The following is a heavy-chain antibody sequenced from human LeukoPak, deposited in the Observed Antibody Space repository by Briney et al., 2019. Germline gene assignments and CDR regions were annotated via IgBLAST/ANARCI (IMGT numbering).Heavy chain of an antibody. J-gene: IGHJ4*02. CDR1: GGSFSGYY. CDR2: IYYSGST. V-gene: IGHV4-31*11. D-gene: IGHD3-3*01. Sequence: SETLSLTCAVYGGSFSGYYWSWIRQHPGKALEWIGYIYYSGSTYYNPSLKSRVTISVDTSKNQFSLKLSSVTAADTAVYYCARAAITIFGVVIPHFDYWGQGTLVTVSS. CDR3: ARAAITIFGVVIPHFDY.